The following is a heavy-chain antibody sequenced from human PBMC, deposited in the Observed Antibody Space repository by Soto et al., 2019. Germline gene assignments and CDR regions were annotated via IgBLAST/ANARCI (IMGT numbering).Heavy chain of an antibody. J-gene: IGHJ4*02. V-gene: IGHV3-64*02. Sequence: GGSLRLSCATSGFTFRINAMHWVSQAQGKGLEYVSAISSNGGSTYYADSVKGRSSISIDNAKNSLYLQMGSLRAEDMAVYYCARDVLCNVFVDGGQGSLVTV. D-gene: IGHD2-21*01. CDR2: ISSNGGST. CDR1: GFTFRINA. CDR3: ARDVLCNVFVD.